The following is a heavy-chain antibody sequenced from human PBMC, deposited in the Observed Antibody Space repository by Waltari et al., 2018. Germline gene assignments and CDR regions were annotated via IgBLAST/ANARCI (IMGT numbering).Heavy chain of an antibody. V-gene: IGHV4-4*02. D-gene: IGHD6-19*01. CDR2: IYHSGST. Sequence: QVQLQESGPGLVKPSGTLSLTCAVSGGSISSSNWWRWVRQPPGKGLEWIGEIYHSGSTNYNPSLKSRVTISVDKSKNQFSLKLSSVTAADTAVYYCAKLLYSSGWHGSHYFDYWGQGTLVTVSS. CDR1: GGSISSSNW. J-gene: IGHJ4*02. CDR3: AKLLYSSGWHGSHYFDY.